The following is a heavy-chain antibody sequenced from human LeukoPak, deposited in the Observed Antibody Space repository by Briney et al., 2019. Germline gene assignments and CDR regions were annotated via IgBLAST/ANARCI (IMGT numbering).Heavy chain of an antibody. Sequence: ASVKVSCKASGYTFTSYGISWVRQAPGQGLEWVGWINSYNGNTNYAQKLQGRVTLTTDTSTSTAYMELRSLRSDDTAVYYCARQITMIVVVINDPFDIWGQGTMVTVSS. D-gene: IGHD3-22*01. CDR1: GYTFTSYG. CDR3: ARQITMIVVVINDPFDI. V-gene: IGHV1-18*01. CDR2: INSYNGNT. J-gene: IGHJ3*02.